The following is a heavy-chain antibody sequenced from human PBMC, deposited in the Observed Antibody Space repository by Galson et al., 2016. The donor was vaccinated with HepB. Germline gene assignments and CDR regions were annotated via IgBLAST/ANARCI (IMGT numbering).Heavy chain of an antibody. J-gene: IGHJ4*02. CDR3: AKDPIQCGGDCTRASYYFDY. D-gene: IGHD2-21*02. Sequence: SLRLSCAASKFTFRNYAMRWVRQAPGKGLEWVSSISGPGRNTYYADSVKGRFTISRDNSKNTLYLQMNSLRAEDTAVYYCAKDPIQCGGDCTRASYYFDYWGQGLLATVSS. CDR2: ISGPGRNT. V-gene: IGHV3-23*01. CDR1: KFTFRNYA.